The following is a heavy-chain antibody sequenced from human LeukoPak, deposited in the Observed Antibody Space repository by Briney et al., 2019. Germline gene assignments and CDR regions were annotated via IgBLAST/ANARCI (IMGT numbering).Heavy chain of an antibody. D-gene: IGHD3-10*01. V-gene: IGHV4-39*01. CDR3: ARQFASGSYNY. J-gene: IGHJ4*02. Sequence: PSETLSLTCAVSGXSISSSSYYWGWIRQPPGKGLEWIANVYYSGTAYYNPSLKSRATISVDTSKNQVSLNLNSVTAADTAVYYCARQFASGSYNYWGQGTLVTVSS. CDR1: GXSISSSSYY. CDR2: VYYSGTA.